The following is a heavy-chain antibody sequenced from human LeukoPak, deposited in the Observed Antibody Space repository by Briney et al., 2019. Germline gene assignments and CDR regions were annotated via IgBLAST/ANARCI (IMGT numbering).Heavy chain of an antibody. Sequence: PGGSLRLSCAASGFTFSSYWMSWVRQAPGKGLEWVANIKQDGSEKYHVDSVKGRFTISRDNAKNSLYLQMNSLRAEDTAVYYCARAPKVGGGGPFDYWGQGALVAVSS. J-gene: IGHJ4*02. CDR3: ARAPKVGGGGPFDY. D-gene: IGHD1-26*01. CDR1: GFTFSSYW. V-gene: IGHV3-7*05. CDR2: IKQDGSEK.